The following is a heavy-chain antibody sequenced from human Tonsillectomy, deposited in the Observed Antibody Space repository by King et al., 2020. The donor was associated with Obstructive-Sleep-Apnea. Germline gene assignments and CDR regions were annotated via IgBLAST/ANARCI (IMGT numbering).Heavy chain of an antibody. CDR3: ARLQLLTGTTVRNVKTKGTYNFDY. V-gene: IGHV5-51*01. CDR1: GYTGYSFSDYW. Sequence: VQLVESGAEVKKPGESRKISCQGSGYTGYSFSDYWIAWVRQMPGRGLEWMGIIYPGDSETKYSPSFQGQVTISADKSVSTAYLQWSSLEASDTAMYFCARLQLLTGTTVRNVKTKGTYNFDYWGQGTLVTVSS. CDR2: IYPGDSET. J-gene: IGHJ4*02. D-gene: IGHD3-10*01.